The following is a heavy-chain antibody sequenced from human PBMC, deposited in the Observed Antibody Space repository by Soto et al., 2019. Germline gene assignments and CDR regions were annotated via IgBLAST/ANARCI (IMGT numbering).Heavy chain of an antibody. Sequence: EVQLVESGGGLIQPGGSLRLSCAASGFTVSSNYMSWVRQAPGKGLEWVSVIYSGESKLYADSVKGPFTISRDNFKNTLYLQMNSLRAEDTAVYYCAIDPSRSSSLGWFDPWGQGALVTVSS. D-gene: IGHD6-6*01. CDR2: IYSGESK. J-gene: IGHJ5*02. CDR3: AIDPSRSSSLGWFDP. CDR1: GFTVSSNY. V-gene: IGHV3-53*01.